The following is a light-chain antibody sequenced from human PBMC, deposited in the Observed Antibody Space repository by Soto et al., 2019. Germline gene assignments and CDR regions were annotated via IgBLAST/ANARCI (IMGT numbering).Light chain of an antibody. V-gene: IGKV3-20*01. J-gene: IGKJ2*01. CDR2: GAS. CDR1: QSVSSNY. CDR3: HQYYSFPHT. Sequence: EIVLTQSPGTLSLSPGERATLSCRASQSVSSNYLAWYQQKPGQAPRLLIYGASSRATGIPDRFSGSGSGTDFTLTISRLEPEDFAVYYCHQYYSFPHTFGQGTKLEIK.